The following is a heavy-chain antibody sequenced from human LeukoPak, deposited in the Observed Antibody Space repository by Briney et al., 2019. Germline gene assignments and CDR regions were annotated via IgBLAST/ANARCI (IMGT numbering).Heavy chain of an antibody. CDR2: ISAYNGNT. Sequence: ASVKVSCKASGYTFTSYGISWVRQAPGQGLEWMGWISAYNGNTNYAQKLQGRVTTTTDTSTSTAYMELRSLRSDDTAVYYCARGGAVASTGGYYYGMDVWGQGTTVTVSS. CDR3: ARGGAVASTGGYYYGMDV. D-gene: IGHD6-19*01. J-gene: IGHJ6*02. V-gene: IGHV1-18*01. CDR1: GYTFTSYG.